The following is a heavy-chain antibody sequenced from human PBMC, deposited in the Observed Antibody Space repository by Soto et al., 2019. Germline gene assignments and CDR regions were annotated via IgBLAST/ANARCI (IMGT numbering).Heavy chain of an antibody. CDR3: SGCSGGACHQNYGMDV. Sequence: EVHLVESGGGLVKPGGSLRLSCAVSGFTFSSCTMNWVRQAPGKGLEWVSSISPSTSNIYYADSVKGRFTISRDNAKHSLFLQMNSLRAEDTAVYYCSGCSGGACHQNYGMDVWGQGTTVTVSS. V-gene: IGHV3-21*01. D-gene: IGHD2-15*01. CDR2: ISPSTSNI. CDR1: GFTFSSCT. J-gene: IGHJ6*02.